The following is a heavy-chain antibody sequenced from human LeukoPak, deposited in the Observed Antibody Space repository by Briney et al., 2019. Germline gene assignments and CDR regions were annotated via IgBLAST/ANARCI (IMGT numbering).Heavy chain of an antibody. Sequence: PGGSLRLSCAASGFTFSSYGMSWVRQAPGKGLEWVSAISGSGGSTYYADSVKGRFTISRDNSKNTLYLQMNSLRAEDTAVYYCAKAHGGYSGYDYYYWGQGTLVTVSS. V-gene: IGHV3-23*01. CDR2: ISGSGGST. CDR3: AKAHGGYSGYDYYY. J-gene: IGHJ4*02. D-gene: IGHD5-12*01. CDR1: GFTFSSYG.